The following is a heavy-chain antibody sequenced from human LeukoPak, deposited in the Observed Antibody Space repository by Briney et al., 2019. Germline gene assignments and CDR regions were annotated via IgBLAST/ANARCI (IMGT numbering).Heavy chain of an antibody. Sequence: GGSLRLSCAASGLTFSSYWMSWVRQAPGKGLEWVANIKPDGSEKNYVDSVKGRFTISRDNAKNSLSLQMNSLRAEDTAVYYCASTLGVGAYWGQGNLLTVSS. CDR3: ASTLGVGAY. D-gene: IGHD3-3*01. CDR2: IKPDGSEK. V-gene: IGHV3-7*05. CDR1: GLTFSSYW. J-gene: IGHJ4*02.